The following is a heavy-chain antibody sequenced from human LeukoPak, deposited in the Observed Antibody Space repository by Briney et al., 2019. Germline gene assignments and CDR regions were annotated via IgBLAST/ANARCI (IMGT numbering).Heavy chain of an antibody. CDR1: GGTFSSYA. CDR3: ARDSGSYSFDY. CDR2: INDYNGNT. D-gene: IGHD1-26*01. Sequence: ASVKVSCKASGGTFSSYAISWVRQDPGQGLEWMGWINDYNGNTKYAQKVQGRATMTTDTSTSTAYKELRSLRSDDTAVYYCARDSGSYSFDYWGQGTLVTVSS. V-gene: IGHV1-18*01. J-gene: IGHJ4*02.